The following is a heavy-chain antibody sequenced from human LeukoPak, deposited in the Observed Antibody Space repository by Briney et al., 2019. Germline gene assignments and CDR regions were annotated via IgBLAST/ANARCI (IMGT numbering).Heavy chain of an antibody. D-gene: IGHD6-13*01. J-gene: IGHJ5*02. CDR3: ARDWIAAAANWFDP. Sequence: HPGGSLRLSCAASGFTFSSYGMHWVRQAPGKGLEWVAVIWCDGSNKYYADSVKGRFTISRDNSKNTLYLQMNSLRAEDTAVYYCARDWIAAAANWFDPWGQGTLVTVSS. CDR1: GFTFSSYG. CDR2: IWCDGSNK. V-gene: IGHV3-33*01.